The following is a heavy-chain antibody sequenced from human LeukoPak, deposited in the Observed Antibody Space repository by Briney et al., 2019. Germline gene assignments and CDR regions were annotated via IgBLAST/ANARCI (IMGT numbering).Heavy chain of an antibody. D-gene: IGHD3-10*01. CDR3: AKSFPLSGSGSYYVWNWFDP. CDR1: GFTFSTYG. J-gene: IGHJ5*02. Sequence: GRSLRLSCAASGFTFSTYGMHWVRQAPGKGPEWVAIIWHDGDRKYYGDSVKGRFTISRDNSKNMLYLEMNSLRADDTAVYYCAKSFPLSGSGSYYVWNWFDPWGQGTLVTVSS. V-gene: IGHV3-33*06. CDR2: IWHDGDRK.